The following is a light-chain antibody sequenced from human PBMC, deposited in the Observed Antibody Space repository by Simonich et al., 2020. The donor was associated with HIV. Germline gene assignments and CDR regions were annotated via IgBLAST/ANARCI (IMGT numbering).Light chain of an antibody. Sequence: AIQLTQSPSSLSASVGDRVTIACRASQGISSALAWSKKKPGKAPKLLIDDASSLESVGPSRFSGSGSGTDFTLTISSLQPEDFATYYCQQFNIYPITFGQGTRLEIK. J-gene: IGKJ5*01. CDR2: DAS. V-gene: IGKV1-13*02. CDR1: QGISSA. CDR3: QQFNIYPIT.